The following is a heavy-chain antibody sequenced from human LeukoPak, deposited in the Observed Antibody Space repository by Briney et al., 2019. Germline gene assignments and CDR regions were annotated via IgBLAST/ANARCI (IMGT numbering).Heavy chain of an antibody. J-gene: IGHJ4*02. V-gene: IGHV1-69*13. D-gene: IGHD2-15*01. CDR1: GGTFSSYA. CDR3: ARGSIGYCSGGSCYSGHY. Sequence: GAPVKVSCKASGGTFSSYAISWVRQAPGQGLEWMGGIIHIFGTANYAQKFQGRVTITADESTSTAYMELSSLRSEDTAVYYCARGSIGYCSGGSCYSGHYWGQGTLLTVSS. CDR2: IIHIFGTA.